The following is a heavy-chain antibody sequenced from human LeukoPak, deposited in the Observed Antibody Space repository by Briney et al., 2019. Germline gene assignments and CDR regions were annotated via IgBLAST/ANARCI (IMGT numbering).Heavy chain of an antibody. CDR2: IYHSGST. D-gene: IGHD3-3*01. CDR1: GYSISSGYY. CDR3: ASYDFWSIGGFDY. Sequence: SETLSLTCTVSGYSISSGYYWGWIRQPPGKGLEWIGSIYHSGSTYYNPSLKSRVTISVDTSKNQFSLKLSSVTAADTAMYYCASYDFWSIGGFDYWGQGTLVTVSS. J-gene: IGHJ4*02. V-gene: IGHV4-38-2*02.